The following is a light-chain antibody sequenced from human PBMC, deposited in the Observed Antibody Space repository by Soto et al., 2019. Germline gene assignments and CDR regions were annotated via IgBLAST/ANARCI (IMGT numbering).Light chain of an antibody. CDR3: QQYNSYSYT. Sequence: DIQMTQSPSTLPASVGDRVTITCRASQSISSWLAWYQHKPGKAPKLLIYDASSLESGVPSRFSGSGSGTEFTLTISGQQPTDFATYYCQQYNSYSYTFGQGTKLEIK. V-gene: IGKV1-5*01. CDR2: DAS. CDR1: QSISSW. J-gene: IGKJ2*01.